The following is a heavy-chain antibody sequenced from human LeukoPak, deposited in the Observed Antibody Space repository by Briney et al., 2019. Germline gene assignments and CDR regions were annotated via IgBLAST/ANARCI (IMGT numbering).Heavy chain of an antibody. J-gene: IGHJ4*02. D-gene: IGHD3-22*01. CDR1: GFTFSSYA. Sequence: GGSLRLSCAASGFTFSSYAMHWVRQAPGKGLEWVAVISYDGSNKYYADSVKGRFTISRDNSKNTLYLQMNSLRAEDTAVYYCARDSPAYYDSSGDFDYWGQGTLVTVSS. CDR3: ARDSPAYYDSSGDFDY. CDR2: ISYDGSNK. V-gene: IGHV3-30*01.